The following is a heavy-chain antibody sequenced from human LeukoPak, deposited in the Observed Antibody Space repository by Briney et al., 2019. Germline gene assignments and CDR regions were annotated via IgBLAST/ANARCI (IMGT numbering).Heavy chain of an antibody. V-gene: IGHV3-30*04. CDR3: ARDDYYDSSGYYLPLDY. Sequence: PGRSLRLSCAASGFSFRYYAMHWVRQAPGKGLEWMAVISFNGGDEYYADSVKGRSTISRDNSKNTLYLHMNSLRAEDTALYYCARDDYYDSSGYYLPLDYWGQGTLVTVSS. D-gene: IGHD3-22*01. CDR2: ISFNGGDE. J-gene: IGHJ4*02. CDR1: GFSFRYYA.